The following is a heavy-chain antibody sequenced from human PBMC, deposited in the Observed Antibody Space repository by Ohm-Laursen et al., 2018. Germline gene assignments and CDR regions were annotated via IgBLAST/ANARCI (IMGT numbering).Heavy chain of an antibody. V-gene: IGHV3-7*01. CDR2: INQHGSEK. Sequence: SLRLSCAASGFTFSNAWMTWVRQAPGKGLEWVANINQHGSEKYYVDSVKGRFTISRDNAKNSLYLQMSSLRAEDTAVYSCARTEYGDYWGQGTLVTVSS. CDR1: GFTFSNAW. D-gene: IGHD6-6*01. J-gene: IGHJ4*02. CDR3: ARTEYGDY.